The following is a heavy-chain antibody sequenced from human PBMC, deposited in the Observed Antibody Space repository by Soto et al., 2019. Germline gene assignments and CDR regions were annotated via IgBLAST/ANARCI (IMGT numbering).Heavy chain of an antibody. CDR2: INAGNGNT. V-gene: IGHV1-3*01. J-gene: IGHJ4*02. D-gene: IGHD6-13*01. Sequence: QVQLVRSGAEVKKPGASVKVSCKASGYTFTSYAMHWVRQAPGQRLEWMGWINAGNGNTKYSQKFQGRVTITRDTSASTAYMELSSLRSEDTAVYYCAREAYSSSWFDQYFDYWGQGTLVTVSS. CDR3: AREAYSSSWFDQYFDY. CDR1: GYTFTSYA.